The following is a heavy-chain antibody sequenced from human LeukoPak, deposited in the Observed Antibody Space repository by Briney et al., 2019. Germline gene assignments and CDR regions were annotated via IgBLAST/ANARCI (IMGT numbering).Heavy chain of an antibody. CDR3: AREDGSGSYGD. J-gene: IGHJ4*02. CDR1: GGSISSGDYY. Sequence: PSQTLSLTCTVSGGSISSGDYYWSWIRQPPGQGLEWIGYIYYSGSTYYNPSLKSRLTISVDTSKNQFSLKLSSVTAADTAVYYCAREDGSGSYGDWGQGTLVTVSS. D-gene: IGHD3-10*01. CDR2: IYYSGST. V-gene: IGHV4-30-4*01.